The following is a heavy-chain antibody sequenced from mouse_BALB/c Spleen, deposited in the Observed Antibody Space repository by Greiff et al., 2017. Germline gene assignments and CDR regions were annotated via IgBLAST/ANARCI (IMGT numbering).Heavy chain of an antibody. Sequence: EVKLQESGAELVKPGASVKLSCTASGFNIKDSYMHWVKQRPEQGLEWIGRIDPANGNTKYDPKFQGKATITADTSSNTAYLQLSSLASEDTAVYYCARDGTRADWGQGTLVTVSA. V-gene: IGHV14-3*02. J-gene: IGHJ3*01. CDR3: ARDGTRAD. D-gene: IGHD4-1*01. CDR1: GFNIKDSY. CDR2: IDPANGNT.